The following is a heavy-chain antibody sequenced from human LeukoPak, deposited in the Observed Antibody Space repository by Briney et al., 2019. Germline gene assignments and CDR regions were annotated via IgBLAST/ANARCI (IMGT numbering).Heavy chain of an antibody. CDR3: SSNAGGDTVGGPRMDV. V-gene: IGHV3-7*05. CDR1: GFTFSNYD. D-gene: IGHD2-15*01. Sequence: GGFLRLSFVACGFTFSNYDMSWVRQAPGKGLEWVAMIKPDGGAKYYVDSVKGRFTISRDNAQKSLHLQLNSLGAEDTAVYYCSSNAGGDTVGGPRMDVWGRGTTVTVSS. J-gene: IGHJ6*02. CDR2: IKPDGGAK.